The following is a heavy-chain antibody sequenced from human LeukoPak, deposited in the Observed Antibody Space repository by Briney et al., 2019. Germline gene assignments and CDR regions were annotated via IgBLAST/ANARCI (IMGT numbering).Heavy chain of an antibody. CDR3: ARGGEQLWILHFDY. J-gene: IGHJ4*02. CDR2: INPNSGGT. CDR1: GYTFTGYY. Sequence: GASVKVSCKASGYTFTGYYTHWVRQAPGQGLEWMGRINPNSGGTNYAQKFQGRVTMTRDTSISTAYMELSRLRSDDTAVYYCARGGEQLWILHFDYWGQGTLVTVSS. D-gene: IGHD5-18*01. V-gene: IGHV1-2*06.